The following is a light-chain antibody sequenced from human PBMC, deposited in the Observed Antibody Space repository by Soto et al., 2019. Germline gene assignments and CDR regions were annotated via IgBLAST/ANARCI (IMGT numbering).Light chain of an antibody. Sequence: ESVLTQSPGALSLSPGEKATLSCRASQSVSSSYLAWYQQKPGQAPRLLIYGASSRATGIPDRFSGSGSGTDFTLTVSRLETEDFAVYYCQQCGSSSWTFGQGTKVEIK. CDR2: GAS. J-gene: IGKJ1*01. CDR1: QSVSSSY. V-gene: IGKV3-20*01. CDR3: QQCGSSSWT.